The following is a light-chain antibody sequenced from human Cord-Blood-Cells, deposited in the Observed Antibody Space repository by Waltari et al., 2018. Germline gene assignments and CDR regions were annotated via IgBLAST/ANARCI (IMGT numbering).Light chain of an antibody. Sequence: QSALTQPPSASGSPGQSVTISCPGTSSDVGGYNYVSWYQQLPGKAPTLMIYEVSKRPSGVPDRFSGSKAGNTASLTVSGLQAEDEADYYCSSYAGSNKVFGGGTKLTVL. V-gene: IGLV2-8*01. CDR2: EVS. J-gene: IGLJ2*01. CDR3: SSYAGSNKV. CDR1: SSDVGGYNY.